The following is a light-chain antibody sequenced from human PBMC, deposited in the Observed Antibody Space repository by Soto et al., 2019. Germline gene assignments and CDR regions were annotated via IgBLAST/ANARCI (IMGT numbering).Light chain of an antibody. Sequence: DIQMTQSPSILSASVGDSVTITCRASQSISGWLAWYQQKPGKAPKLLISKASTLESGVPSRFSGSGSGTEFTLSISRLQPDDFATYYCQQYNSYSLTFGQGTKVEI. CDR2: KAS. CDR1: QSISGW. CDR3: QQYNSYSLT. V-gene: IGKV1-5*03. J-gene: IGKJ1*01.